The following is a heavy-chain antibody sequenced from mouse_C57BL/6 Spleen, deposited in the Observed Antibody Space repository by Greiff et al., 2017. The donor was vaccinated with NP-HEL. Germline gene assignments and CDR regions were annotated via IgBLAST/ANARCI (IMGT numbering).Heavy chain of an antibody. V-gene: IGHV1-7*01. CDR3: ARSPYGSSFGFAY. CDR2: INPSSGYT. J-gene: IGHJ3*01. CDR1: GYTFTSYW. D-gene: IGHD1-1*01. Sequence: VQLQQSGAELAKPGASVKLSCKASGYTFTSYWMHWVQQRPGQGLEWIGYINPSSGYTKYNQKFKDKATLTADKASSTAYMQLSSLTYEDSAVYYCARSPYGSSFGFAYWGQGTLVTVSA.